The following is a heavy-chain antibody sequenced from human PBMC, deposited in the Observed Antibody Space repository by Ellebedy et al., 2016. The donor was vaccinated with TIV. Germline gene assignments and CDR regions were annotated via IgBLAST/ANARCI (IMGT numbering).Heavy chain of an antibody. CDR2: FDPEDGET. CDR3: ARLPTTVKSYYYYGMDV. D-gene: IGHD4-11*01. CDR1: GYTLTELS. J-gene: IGHJ6*02. Sequence: AASVKVSCKVSGYTLTELSMHRVRQAPGKGLEWMGGFDPEDGETIYAQKFQGRVTMTEDTSTDTAYMELSSLRSEDTAVYYCARLPTTVKSYYYYGMDVWGQGTTVTVSS. V-gene: IGHV1-24*01.